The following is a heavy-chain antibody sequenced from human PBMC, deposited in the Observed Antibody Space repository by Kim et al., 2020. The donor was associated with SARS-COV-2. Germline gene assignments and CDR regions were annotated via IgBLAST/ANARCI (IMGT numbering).Heavy chain of an antibody. CDR1: GFTFGDYA. D-gene: IGHD1-1*01. V-gene: IGHV3-9*01. J-gene: IGHJ4*02. Sequence: GGSLRLSCAASGFTFGDYAMHWVRQAPGKGLEWVSGISWNSGSIGYADSVKGRFTISRDNAKNSLYLQMNSLRAEDTALYYCAKEGPGTTGTRGAFDYWGQGRLVSVSS. CDR3: AKEGPGTTGTRGAFDY. CDR2: ISWNSGSI.